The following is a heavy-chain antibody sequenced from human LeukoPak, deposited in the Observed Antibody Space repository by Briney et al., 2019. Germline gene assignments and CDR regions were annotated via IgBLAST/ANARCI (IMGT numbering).Heavy chain of an antibody. J-gene: IGHJ5*02. D-gene: IGHD1-26*01. Sequence: SETLSLTCAVYGGYFSGYYWSWIRQPPGKGLEWIGEINHSGSTNYNPSLKSRVTISVDTSKNQFSLKLSSVTAADTAVYYCARSGRPSGSYPGWFDPWGQGTLVTVSS. CDR1: GGYFSGYY. CDR2: INHSGST. V-gene: IGHV4-34*01. CDR3: ARSGRPSGSYPGWFDP.